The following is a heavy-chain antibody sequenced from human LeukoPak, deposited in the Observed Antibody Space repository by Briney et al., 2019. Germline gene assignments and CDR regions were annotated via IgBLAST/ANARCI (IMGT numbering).Heavy chain of an antibody. CDR3: ARGLVWFGELWGASDI. V-gene: IGHV1-3*01. D-gene: IGHD3-10*01. Sequence: GASVKVSCKASGYTFTSHAMHWVRQAPGQGLEWMGWINAGKSTKKYSQKFQARLTITSDTSASTAYMELSSLRSEDTAVYYCARGLVWFGELWGASDIWGQGTMVTVSS. CDR1: GYTFTSHA. J-gene: IGHJ3*02. CDR2: INAGKSTK.